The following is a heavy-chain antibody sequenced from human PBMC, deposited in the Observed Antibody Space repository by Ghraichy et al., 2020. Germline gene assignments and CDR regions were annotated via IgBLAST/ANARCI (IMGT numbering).Heavy chain of an antibody. CDR3: AGSITRISYFDL. Sequence: SQTLSLTCTVSGGAIYNSGHYWGWIRQSPGKGLEWIGSLFYSRNTYSNPSLKSRVTMSADTSKNQLCLVLTSVTAEDTAVYYWAGSITRISYFDLWGRGTLVTVSS. J-gene: IGHJ2*01. CDR1: GGAIYNSGHY. CDR2: LFYSRNT. V-gene: IGHV4-39*01. D-gene: IGHD3-3*01.